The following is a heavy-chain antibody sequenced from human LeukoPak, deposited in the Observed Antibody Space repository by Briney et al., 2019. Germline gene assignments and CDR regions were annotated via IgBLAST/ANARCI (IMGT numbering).Heavy chain of an antibody. Sequence: GGSLRLSCAASGFTFSSYSMNWVRQAPGKGLQWVSSISISSRYIYYADSVKGRFTISRDNAKNSLYPQMNRLRAEDTAVYYCARDPHYYDSSDTYYYYYMDVWGKGTTVTVSS. D-gene: IGHD3-22*01. CDR2: ISISSRYI. CDR1: GFTFSSYS. CDR3: ARDPHYYDSSDTYYYYYMDV. J-gene: IGHJ6*03. V-gene: IGHV3-21*01.